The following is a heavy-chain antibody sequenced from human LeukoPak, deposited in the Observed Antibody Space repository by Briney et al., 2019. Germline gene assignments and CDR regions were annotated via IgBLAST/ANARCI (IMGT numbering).Heavy chain of an antibody. Sequence: AETLSLTCTVSGGSITSYYWSWIRQPPGKGLEWIGYIYYTGSTNYNPSLKSRVTISVDTSKNQLSLSLRYVSAADTAVYYCAGVVVAAGSNWFDSWGQGTLVTVSS. CDR1: GGSITSYY. D-gene: IGHD2-15*01. CDR3: AGVVVAAGSNWFDS. CDR2: IYYTGST. J-gene: IGHJ5*01. V-gene: IGHV4-59*01.